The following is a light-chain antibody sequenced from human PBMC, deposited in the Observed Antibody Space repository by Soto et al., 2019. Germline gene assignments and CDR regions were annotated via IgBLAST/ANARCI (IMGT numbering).Light chain of an antibody. J-gene: IGLJ1*01. CDR1: SSNIGGYNV. V-gene: IGLV2-23*01. CDR2: EGI. CDR3: CSYVGATTYV. Sequence: QSVVTQPASVSGSPGQSITISCSGTSSNIGGYNVVSWYQQHPGKAPKVIVYEGIKRPSGVSDRFSGSTSGSTASLTISGLQAEDEAEYYCCSYVGATTYVFGSGTKSPS.